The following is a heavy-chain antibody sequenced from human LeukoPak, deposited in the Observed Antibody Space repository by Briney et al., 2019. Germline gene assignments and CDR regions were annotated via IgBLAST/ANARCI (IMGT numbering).Heavy chain of an antibody. D-gene: IGHD2-8*02. CDR3: ARMLTGSYYFDY. CDR1: GFTFSFYM. V-gene: IGHV3-74*01. CDR2: SNGDGSTT. J-gene: IGHJ4*02. Sequence: GGSLRLSCTASGFTFSFYMMNWVRQTPGKGLVCVSRSNGDGSTTIYANSVKGRFTITRDNAKNTLYLQMNSLRVEDTAVYYCARMLTGSYYFDYWGQGALVTVSS.